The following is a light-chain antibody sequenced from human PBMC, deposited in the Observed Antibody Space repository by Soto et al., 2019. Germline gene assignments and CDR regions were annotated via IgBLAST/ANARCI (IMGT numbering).Light chain of an antibody. CDR3: QQYGSSRT. Sequence: IVMTQSPATLSVSPGERPTLSCRASQSVSSSYLAWYQQKPGQAPRLLIYGASSRATGIPDRFSGSGSGTDFTLTISRLEPEDFAVYYCQQYGSSRTFGQGTKVDI. J-gene: IGKJ1*01. CDR2: GAS. V-gene: IGKV3-20*01. CDR1: QSVSSSY.